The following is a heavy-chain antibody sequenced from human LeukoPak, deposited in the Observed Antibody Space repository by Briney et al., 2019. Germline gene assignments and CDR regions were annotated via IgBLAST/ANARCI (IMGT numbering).Heavy chain of an antibody. J-gene: IGHJ4*02. D-gene: IGHD3-22*01. CDR3: AKYYYDSSGYYY. CDR2: ISGSGGST. Sequence: GGSLRLSCAASGFTFSSYSMNWVRQAPGKGLEWVSAISGSGGSTYYADSVKGRFTISRDNSKNTLYLQMNSLRAEDTAVYYCAKYYYDSSGYYYWGQGTLVTVSS. V-gene: IGHV3-23*01. CDR1: GFTFSSYS.